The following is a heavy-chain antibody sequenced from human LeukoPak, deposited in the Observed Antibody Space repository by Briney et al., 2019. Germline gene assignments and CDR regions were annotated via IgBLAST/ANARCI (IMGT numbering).Heavy chain of an antibody. CDR1: GYTFTSYY. V-gene: IGHV1-8*03. Sequence: ASVKVSCKASGYTFTSYYMHWVRQATGQGLEWMGWMNPNSGNTGYAQKFQGRVTITRNTSISTAYMELSSLRSEDTAVYYCARWGGGDFYYYYMDVWGKGTTVTVSS. CDR2: MNPNSGNT. CDR3: ARWGGGDFYYYYMDV. D-gene: IGHD2-21*01. J-gene: IGHJ6*03.